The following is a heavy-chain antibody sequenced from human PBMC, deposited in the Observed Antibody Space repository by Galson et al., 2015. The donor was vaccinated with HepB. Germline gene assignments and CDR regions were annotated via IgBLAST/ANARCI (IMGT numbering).Heavy chain of an antibody. D-gene: IGHD5-12*01. V-gene: IGHV1-69*02. CDR2: IIPILGIA. Sequence: SVKVSCKSSGGTFSSYTISWVRQAPGQGLEWMGRIIPILGIANYAQKFQGRVTITADKSTSTAYMELSSLRSEDTAVYYCARVPYSGYEYYWGQGTLVTVSS. J-gene: IGHJ4*02. CDR3: ARVPYSGYEYY. CDR1: GGTFSSYT.